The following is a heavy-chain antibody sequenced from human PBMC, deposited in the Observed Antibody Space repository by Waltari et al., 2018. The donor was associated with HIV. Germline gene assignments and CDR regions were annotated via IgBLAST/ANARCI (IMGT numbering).Heavy chain of an antibody. V-gene: IGHV3-74*01. CDR1: GFTFRSHW. Sequence: EVQLVASGGGLVQPGGSLRLSCAASGFTFRSHWMHWVRQAPGKGLVWVSRINSDGSSTSYADFVKGRFTISRDNAKNTLYLEMNSLRAEDTAVYYCARREATVVRGVYYYGMDVWGQGTTVTVSS. CDR3: ARREATVVRGVYYYGMDV. D-gene: IGHD3-10*01. CDR2: INSDGSST. J-gene: IGHJ6*02.